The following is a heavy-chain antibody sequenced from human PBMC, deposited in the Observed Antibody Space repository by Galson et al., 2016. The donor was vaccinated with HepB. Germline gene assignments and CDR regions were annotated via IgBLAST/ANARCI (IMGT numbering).Heavy chain of an antibody. V-gene: IGHV3-23*01. CDR3: IRSLGATDY. J-gene: IGHJ4*02. D-gene: IGHD1-26*01. CDR1: GFTFSSYA. Sequence: SLRLSCAASGFTFSSYAMNWVRQAPRKGLEWVSGISGSGGSTYYADSVKGRFTISRDNAKNTLFLQMNSLRAEDTAVYYCIRSLGATDYWGQGTLVTVSS. CDR2: ISGSGGST.